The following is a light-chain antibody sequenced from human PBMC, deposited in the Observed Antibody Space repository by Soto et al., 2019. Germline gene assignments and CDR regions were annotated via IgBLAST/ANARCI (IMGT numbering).Light chain of an antibody. CDR3: QSYDSSLSGVV. CDR1: SSNIGGNY. V-gene: IGLV1-40*01. Sequence: QSVLTQPPSASGTPGQRVTISCSGSSSNIGGNYVYWYQQFPGTAPKLLIYGNSNRPSGVPDRFSGSKSGTSASLAITGLQAEDEADYYCQSYDSSLSGVVFGGGTQLTVL. CDR2: GNS. J-gene: IGLJ2*01.